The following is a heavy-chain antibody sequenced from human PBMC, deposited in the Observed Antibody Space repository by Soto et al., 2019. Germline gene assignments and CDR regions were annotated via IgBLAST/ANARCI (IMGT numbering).Heavy chain of an antibody. CDR2: INMDGTKT. J-gene: IGHJ5*02. D-gene: IGHD3-22*01. CDR3: ARDYYYDSRSSSVNWFDP. Sequence: GGSLRLSCVASEFTFSKYWMHWVRQAPGKGLVWVSRINMDGTKTAYADSVKGRFTVSRDNANNTLYLQMNSLGVEDTAVYYCARDYYYDSRSSSVNWFDPWGQGTLVTVS. CDR1: EFTFSKYW. V-gene: IGHV3-74*01.